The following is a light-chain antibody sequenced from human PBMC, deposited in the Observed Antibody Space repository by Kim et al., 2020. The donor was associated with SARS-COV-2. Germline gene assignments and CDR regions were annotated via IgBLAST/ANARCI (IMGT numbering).Light chain of an antibody. Sequence: SSELTQDPAVSVALGQTVRITCQGDSLRNYYAAWYHQKPGQAPVLVIHGENDRPSGIPDRFSGSNSGDTAYLTITGAQAEDEGDYYCNSRDTSGYRLLFG. J-gene: IGLJ2*01. CDR2: GEN. CDR1: SLRNYY. V-gene: IGLV3-19*01. CDR3: NSRDTSGYRLL.